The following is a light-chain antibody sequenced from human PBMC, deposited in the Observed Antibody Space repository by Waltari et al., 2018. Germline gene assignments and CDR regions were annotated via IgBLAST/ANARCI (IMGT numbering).Light chain of an antibody. CDR2: DAS. V-gene: IGKV1-17*01. Sequence: DIQMTQSPSSLSASVGDRVTITCRASQGIGNSLGWYQQKPGKAPKRLVYDASSLQSGVPSRFSGSGSGTEFTLTISSLQPEDFATYSCLQHNSYPYTFGQGTKLELK. CDR3: LQHNSYPYT. CDR1: QGIGNS. J-gene: IGKJ2*01.